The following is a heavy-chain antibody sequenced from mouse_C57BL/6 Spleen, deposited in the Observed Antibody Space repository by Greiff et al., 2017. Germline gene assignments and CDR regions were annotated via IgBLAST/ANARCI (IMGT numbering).Heavy chain of an antibody. D-gene: IGHD1-1*01. CDR1: GYTFTSYW. CDR2: IDPSDSYT. Sequence: QVQLQQPGAELVMPGASVKLSCKASGYTFTSYWMHWVKQRPGQGLEWIGEIDPSDSYTNYNQKFKGKSTLTVDKSSSTAYMQLSSLTSEDSAVYYCARGATVVGGAMDYWGQGTSVTVSS. J-gene: IGHJ4*01. V-gene: IGHV1-69*01. CDR3: ARGATVVGGAMDY.